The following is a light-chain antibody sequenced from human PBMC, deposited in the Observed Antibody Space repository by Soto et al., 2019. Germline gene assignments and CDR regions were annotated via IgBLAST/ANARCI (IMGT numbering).Light chain of an antibody. Sequence: QAVLTQPASVAGSPGQSITISCTGTSSNVGSYKLVSWYQQHPGKAPKLLIFEVNKRPSGVSNRFSASKSGTTASLTISGLKVEDEADYYRCSSGGSPTYVFGTGTKVTVL. CDR1: SSNVGSYKL. CDR2: EVN. J-gene: IGLJ1*01. CDR3: CSSGGSPTYV. V-gene: IGLV2-23*02.